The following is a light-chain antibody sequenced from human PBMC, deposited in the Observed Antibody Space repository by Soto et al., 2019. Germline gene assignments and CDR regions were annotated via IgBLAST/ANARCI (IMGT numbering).Light chain of an antibody. V-gene: IGLV2-14*01. CDR2: EVT. CDR3: SSYRYTSTLYR. Sequence: QSALTQPASVSGSPGQSITISCTGTSSDVGGHNYVSWYQQHPGKAPKLMIYEVTNRPSGVSNRFSGSKSGNTASLTISGLPAEEEPESYCSSYRYTSTLYRFGTGTKLTVL. J-gene: IGLJ1*01. CDR1: SSDVGGHNY.